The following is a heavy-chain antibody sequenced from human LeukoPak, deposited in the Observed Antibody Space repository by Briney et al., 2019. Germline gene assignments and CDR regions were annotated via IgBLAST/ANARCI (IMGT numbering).Heavy chain of an antibody. D-gene: IGHD2-2*01. CDR1: GGSFSGYY. CDR3: ATPRPEGGACDY. Sequence: PSETLSLTCAVYGGSFSGYYWSWIRQPPGKGLEWIGEINHSGSTNYNPSLKSRVTISVDTSKNQFSLKLSSVTAADTAVYYCATPRPEGGACDYWGQGTLVTVSS. V-gene: IGHV4-34*01. J-gene: IGHJ4*02. CDR2: INHSGST.